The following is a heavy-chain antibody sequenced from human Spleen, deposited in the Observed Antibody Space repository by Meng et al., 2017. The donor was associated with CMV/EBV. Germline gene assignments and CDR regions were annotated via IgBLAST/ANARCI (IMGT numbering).Heavy chain of an antibody. J-gene: IGHJ4*02. Sequence: FARFSLRSSGVGGGWIRQPPGKALEWLALIYWDDDKRYSPSLKSRLTITKDTSKNQVVLTMTNMDPVDTATYYCAHRSSGRYTFDYWGQGTLVTVSS. CDR1: RFSLRSSGVG. D-gene: IGHD6-19*01. CDR3: AHRSSGRYTFDY. V-gene: IGHV2-5*02. CDR2: IYWDDDK.